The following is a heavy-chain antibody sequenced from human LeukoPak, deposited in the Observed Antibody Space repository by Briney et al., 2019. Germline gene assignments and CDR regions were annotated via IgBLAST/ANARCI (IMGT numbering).Heavy chain of an antibody. Sequence: GGSLRFSCAASGFTFCSYSMKWVRQAPGKGLEWGSYISSSSSTIYYEDSVKGRFTSSRDNAKNSLYLQSNSLRAQNTAVYYCARDITDYGDYFGWFNPCGQGALVTVYS. CDR1: GFTFCSYS. CDR3: ARDITDYGDYFGWFNP. V-gene: IGHV3-48*01. CDR2: ISSSSSTI. D-gene: IGHD4-17*01. J-gene: IGHJ5*02.